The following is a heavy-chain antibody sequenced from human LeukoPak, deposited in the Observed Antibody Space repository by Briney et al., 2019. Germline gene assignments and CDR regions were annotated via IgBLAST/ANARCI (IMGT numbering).Heavy chain of an antibody. CDR1: GFTFSSYE. J-gene: IGHJ4*02. V-gene: IGHV3-48*03. D-gene: IGHD1-26*01. CDR2: ITSSGSSI. CDR3: ARDFGQWQLNGGYYFDY. Sequence: GGTLRLSCAASGFTFSSYEMNWVRQAPGKGMEWVSYITSSGSSIYYADSVKGRFTISRDNTKNSLYLQMNSLRAEDTAVYYCARDFGQWQLNGGYYFDYWGQGTLVTVSS.